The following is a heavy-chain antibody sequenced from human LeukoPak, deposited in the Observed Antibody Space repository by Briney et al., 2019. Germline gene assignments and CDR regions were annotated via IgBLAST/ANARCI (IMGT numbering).Heavy chain of an antibody. Sequence: SETLSLTCAVYGGTFSDYYWDWIRQPPGKGLEWIGGIYHSGSTNYNPSLKSRVTISVDKSKNQFSLNLSSVTAADTAVYYCASINSGSYFGFWGQGTLVTVSS. D-gene: IGHD1-26*01. CDR3: ASINSGSYFGF. J-gene: IGHJ4*02. V-gene: IGHV4-34*01. CDR1: GGTFSDYY. CDR2: IYHSGST.